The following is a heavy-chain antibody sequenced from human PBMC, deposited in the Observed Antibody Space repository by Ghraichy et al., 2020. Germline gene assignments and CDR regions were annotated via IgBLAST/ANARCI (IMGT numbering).Heavy chain of an antibody. D-gene: IGHD3-22*01. V-gene: IGHV3-23*01. CDR1: GFSFARYA. J-gene: IGHJ4*02. Sequence: GVLRLSCAVSGFSFARYAMTWVRQAPGKGLEWVSSLSGDGVATYYADSVKGRFAISRDNSKNTVYLMMNRLRAEDTALYYCTVYDLIGVYFGYWGQGTPVTVSS. CDR3: TVYDLIGVYFGY. CDR2: LSGDGVAT.